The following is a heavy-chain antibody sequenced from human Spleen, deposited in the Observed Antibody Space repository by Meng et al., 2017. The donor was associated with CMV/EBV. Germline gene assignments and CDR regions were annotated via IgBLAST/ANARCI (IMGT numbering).Heavy chain of an antibody. V-gene: IGHV3-7*01. CDR1: GINLSSYW. D-gene: IGHD3-3*01. CDR2: IKQDESEK. Sequence: GESLKISCAVSGINLSSYWMTWVRQAPGKGLEWVANIKQDESEKYYVDSVKGRFTISKGNAKNSLFLQMNSLRVEDTAVYYCARGGYSSSLFWIDWGQGALVTVSS. CDR3: ARGGYSSSLFWID. J-gene: IGHJ4*02.